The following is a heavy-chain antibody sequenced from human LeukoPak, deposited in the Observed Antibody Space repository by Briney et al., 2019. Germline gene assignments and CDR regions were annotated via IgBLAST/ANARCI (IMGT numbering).Heavy chain of an antibody. D-gene: IGHD2-2*01. CDR1: GGSISSYY. CDR3: ARESRMHV. J-gene: IGHJ6*04. Sequence: SETLSLTCTVSGGSISSYYWTWIRQPPGKGLEWIGYIYYSGSTNYNPSLKSRVTISVDTSKNQFSLKLSSVTAADTAVYYCARESRMHVWGKGTTVTVSS. CDR2: IYYSGST. V-gene: IGHV4-59*01.